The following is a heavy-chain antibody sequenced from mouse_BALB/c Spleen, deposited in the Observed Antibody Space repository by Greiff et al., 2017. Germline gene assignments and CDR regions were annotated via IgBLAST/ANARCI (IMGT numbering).Heavy chain of an antibody. V-gene: IGHV5-12-1*01. CDR1: GFAFSSYD. Sequence: EVKLMESGGGLVKPGGSLKLSCAASGFAFSSYDMSWVRQTPEKRLEWVAYISSGGGSTYYPDTVKGRFTISRDNAKNTLYLQMSSLKSEDTAMYYCARGHGNYWYFDVWGAGTTVTVSS. J-gene: IGHJ1*01. CDR2: ISSGGGST. CDR3: ARGHGNYWYFDV. D-gene: IGHD2-1*01.